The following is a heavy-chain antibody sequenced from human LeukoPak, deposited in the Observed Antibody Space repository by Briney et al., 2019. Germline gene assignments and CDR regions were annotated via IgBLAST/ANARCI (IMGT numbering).Heavy chain of an antibody. Sequence: PGGSLRLSCAASGFTVSSNYMSWVRQAPGKGLEWVSVIYSGGSTYYADSVKGRFTISRDNSKNTLYLQMNSLRAEDTAVYYCAKDLRYCSGGSCYPYYFDYWGQGTLVAVSS. J-gene: IGHJ4*02. CDR1: GFTVSSNY. CDR3: AKDLRYCSGGSCYPYYFDY. D-gene: IGHD2-15*01. V-gene: IGHV3-53*01. CDR2: IYSGGST.